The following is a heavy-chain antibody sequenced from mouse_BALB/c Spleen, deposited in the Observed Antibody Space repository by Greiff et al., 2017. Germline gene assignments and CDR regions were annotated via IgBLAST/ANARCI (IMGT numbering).Heavy chain of an antibody. CDR1: GYTFTSYY. Sequence: QVQLQQSGPELVKPGASVKMSCKASGYTFTSYYIHWVKQRPGQGLEWIGWIYPGDGSTKYNEKFKGKTTLTADKSSSTAYMLLSSLTSEDSAIYFCARDGYDGNFDYWGQGTTLTVSS. CDR3: ARDGYDGNFDY. J-gene: IGHJ2*01. V-gene: IGHV1S56*01. D-gene: IGHD2-2*01. CDR2: IYPGDGST.